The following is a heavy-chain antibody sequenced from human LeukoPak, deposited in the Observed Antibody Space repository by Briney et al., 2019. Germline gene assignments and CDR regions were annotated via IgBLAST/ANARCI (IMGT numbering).Heavy chain of an antibody. J-gene: IGHJ4*02. Sequence: GGSLRLSCAASGFSFDDYGMSWVRQAPGKGLEWVSAISGSGGSTYYADSVKGRFTISRDNSKNTLYLQMNSLRAEDTAVYYCAKDRGKRRITIFGVVIPLNYFDYWGQGTLVTVSS. CDR1: GFSFDDYG. V-gene: IGHV3-23*01. CDR3: AKDRGKRRITIFGVVIPLNYFDY. CDR2: ISGSGGST. D-gene: IGHD3-3*01.